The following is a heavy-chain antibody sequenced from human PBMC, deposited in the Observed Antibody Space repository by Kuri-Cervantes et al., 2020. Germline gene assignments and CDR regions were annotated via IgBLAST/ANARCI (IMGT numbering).Heavy chain of an antibody. CDR2: IYYSGST. CDR3: AREVDYSDAFDT. V-gene: IGHV4-30-4*01. Sequence: SETLSLTCTVSGGSISSGDYYWSWIRQPPGKGLEWIGYIYYSGSTYYNPSLKSRVTISVDTSKNQFSLKLSSVTAADTAVYYCAREVDYSDAFDTWGQGTMVTVSS. CDR1: GGSISSGDYY. J-gene: IGHJ3*02. D-gene: IGHD2-15*01.